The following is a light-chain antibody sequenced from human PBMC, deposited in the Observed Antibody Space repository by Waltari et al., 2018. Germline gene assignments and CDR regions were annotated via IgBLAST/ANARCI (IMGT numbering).Light chain of an antibody. Sequence: SSALPQDPAVAVALGQPGRITCQGDSLRSYYASWYQPTPGRAPVLIIYGKNNRPSGIPDRFSGSSSGNTASLTITGAQAEDEADYYCNSRDSSGNHLGHVVFGGGTKLTVL. CDR3: NSRDSSGNHLGHVV. CDR2: GKN. V-gene: IGLV3-19*01. CDR1: SLRSYY. J-gene: IGLJ2*01.